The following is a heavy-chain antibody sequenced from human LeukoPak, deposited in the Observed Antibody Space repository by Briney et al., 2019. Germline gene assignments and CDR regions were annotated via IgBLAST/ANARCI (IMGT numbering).Heavy chain of an antibody. CDR3: ARAVAVAGTGGFY. CDR2: INSDGSST. CDR1: GFTFSSYW. Sequence: PGGSLRLSCVASGFTFSSYWMHWVRQAPGKGLVWVSRINSDGSSTKCADSVKGRFTISRDNAKNTLYLQMNSLRAEDTAVYYCARAVAVAGTGGFYWGQGTLVTVSS. D-gene: IGHD6-19*01. V-gene: IGHV3-74*03. J-gene: IGHJ4*02.